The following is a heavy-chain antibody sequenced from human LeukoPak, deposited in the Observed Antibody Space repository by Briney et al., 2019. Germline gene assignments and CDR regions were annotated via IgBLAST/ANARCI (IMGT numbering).Heavy chain of an antibody. Sequence: ASVKVSCKASGYTFTGYYMHWVRQAPGQGLEWMGWINPNSGGTNYAQKFQGSVNMTRDTSISTAYMELSRLRSDDTAVYYCARLVYAISMFDYWGQGTLVTVSS. CDR1: GYTFTGYY. V-gene: IGHV1-2*02. CDR2: INPNSGGT. CDR3: ARLVYAISMFDY. J-gene: IGHJ4*02. D-gene: IGHD2-8*01.